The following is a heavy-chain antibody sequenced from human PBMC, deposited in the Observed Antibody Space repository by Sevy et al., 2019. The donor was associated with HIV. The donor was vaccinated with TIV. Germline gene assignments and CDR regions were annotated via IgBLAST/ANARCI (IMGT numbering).Heavy chain of an antibody. CDR3: ARDSFRSDIPLYYCYYGMDV. Sequence: SETLSLTCTVSGGSISSGGYYWSWIRQHPGKGLEWIGYIYYSGSTYYNPSLKSRVTISVDTSKNQFSLKLSSVTAADTAVDYCARDSFRSDIPLYYCYYGMDVWGQGTTVTVSS. V-gene: IGHV4-31*03. D-gene: IGHD2-2*02. CDR2: IYYSGST. CDR1: GGSISSGGYY. J-gene: IGHJ6*02.